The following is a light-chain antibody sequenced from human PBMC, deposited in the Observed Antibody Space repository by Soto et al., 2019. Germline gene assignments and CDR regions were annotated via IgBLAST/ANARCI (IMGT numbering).Light chain of an antibody. J-gene: IGLJ3*02. CDR1: SSDVGGYNY. V-gene: IGLV2-14*01. CDR3: CSYTTTYTLV. CDR2: EVS. Sequence: QSVLTQPASVSGSPGQSITISCTGTSSDVGGYNYVSWYQQHPGKAPKLMIYEVSNRPSGVSNRFSGSKSGNTASLTISGLQFEDEADYYCCSYTTTYTLVFGGGTKVTVL.